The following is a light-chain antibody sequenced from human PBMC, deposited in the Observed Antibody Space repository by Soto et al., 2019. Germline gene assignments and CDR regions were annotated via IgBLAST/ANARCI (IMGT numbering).Light chain of an antibody. V-gene: IGKV1-5*03. Sequence: DIQMTQSPSTLSASVGDRVTITCRANQSVNRWLAWYQQKPGKAPKLLIYETSSLESGVPSRFGGSGSGTEFSLTISSLQPDDFATYYCQQYNSFSITFGQGTRLEIK. CDR2: ETS. CDR3: QQYNSFSIT. CDR1: QSVNRW. J-gene: IGKJ5*01.